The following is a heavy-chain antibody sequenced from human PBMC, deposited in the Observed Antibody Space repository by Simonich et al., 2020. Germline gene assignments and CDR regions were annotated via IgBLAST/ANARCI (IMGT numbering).Heavy chain of an antibody. J-gene: IGHJ3*02. CDR3: ARDYSNYDAFDI. V-gene: IGHV3-74*01. D-gene: IGHD4-4*01. Sequence: EVQLVESGGGLVQPGGSLRLSCAASGFPFSSYWMHWVPQAPGKGLGGVSRNNSDGSRTSYGDSVKGRFTISRDNAKNTLYLQMNSLRAEDTAVYYCARDYSNYDAFDIWGQGTMVTVSS. CDR1: GFPFSSYW. CDR2: NNSDGSRT.